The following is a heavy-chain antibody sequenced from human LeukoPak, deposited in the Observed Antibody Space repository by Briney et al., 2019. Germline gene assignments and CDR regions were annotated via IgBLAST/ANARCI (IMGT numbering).Heavy chain of an antibody. Sequence: QPGGSLRLSCAASAFIFSDFSMSWVRQAPGKGLEWISYIDTSSSVVYYANSVMGRFTVTRDNAKNSLYLQMNGLRDEDTAVYYCAKEDDSWGPNNLDLRGQGTMVTVSS. CDR1: AFIFSDFS. D-gene: IGHD7-27*01. V-gene: IGHV3-48*02. CDR3: AKEDDSWGPNNLDL. J-gene: IGHJ3*01. CDR2: IDTSSSVV.